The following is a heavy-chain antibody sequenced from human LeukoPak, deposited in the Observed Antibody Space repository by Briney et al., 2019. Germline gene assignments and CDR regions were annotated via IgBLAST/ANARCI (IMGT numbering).Heavy chain of an antibody. CDR1: GFTFSSYA. CDR2: ISGSGGST. CDR3: AKVAVGGVGDFYMDV. J-gene: IGHJ6*03. D-gene: IGHD1-26*01. Sequence: GGSLRLSCAASGFTFSSYAMSWVRPAPGKGLEWVSAISGSGGSTYYADSVKGRFTISRDNSKNTLYLQMNSPRAEDTAVYYCAKVAVGGVGDFYMDVWGKGTTVTVSS. V-gene: IGHV3-23*01.